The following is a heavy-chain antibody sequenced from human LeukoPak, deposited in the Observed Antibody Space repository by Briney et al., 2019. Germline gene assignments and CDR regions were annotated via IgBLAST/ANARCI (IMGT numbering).Heavy chain of an antibody. CDR2: IYTTGST. CDR3: ARDPIHYFGSRAYSSDDF. Sequence: SETLSLTCTVSGGSISSYYWSWIRQPAGKGLEWIGRIYTTGSTDYNPSLKSRVTLSVDTSKNQFSLTLRSVTAADTAVYYCARDPIHYFGSRAYSSDDFWGQGTLVSISS. J-gene: IGHJ4*02. CDR1: GGSISSYY. V-gene: IGHV4-4*07. D-gene: IGHD3-22*01.